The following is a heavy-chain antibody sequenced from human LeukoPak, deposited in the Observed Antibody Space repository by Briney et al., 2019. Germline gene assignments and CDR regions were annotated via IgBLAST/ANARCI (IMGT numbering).Heavy chain of an antibody. CDR3: ARSGNAYGSGSYPIDY. CDR2: INPNSGGT. V-gene: IGHV1-2*02. CDR1: GYTFTGYY. J-gene: IGHJ4*02. D-gene: IGHD3-10*01. Sequence: ASVKVSCKASGYTFTGYYMHWVRQAPGQGLEWMGWINPNSGGTNYAQKFQGRVTMTRDTSISTAYMELSRLRSDDTAVYYCARSGNAYGSGSYPIDYWGQGTLVTVSS.